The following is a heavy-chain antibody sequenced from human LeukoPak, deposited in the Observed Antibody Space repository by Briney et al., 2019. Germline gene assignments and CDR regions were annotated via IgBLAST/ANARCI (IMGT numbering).Heavy chain of an antibody. D-gene: IGHD3-16*01. CDR2: IIPIFGTA. CDR1: RGTFISYA. J-gene: IGHJ3*02. V-gene: IGHV1-69*01. Sequence: ASVKVSCKASRGTFISYAISWVRQAPGQGLEWMGGIIPIFGTANYAQKFQGRVTITADESTSTAYMELSSLRSEDTAVYYCAREGLGRAFDIWGQGTMVTVSS. CDR3: AREGLGRAFDI.